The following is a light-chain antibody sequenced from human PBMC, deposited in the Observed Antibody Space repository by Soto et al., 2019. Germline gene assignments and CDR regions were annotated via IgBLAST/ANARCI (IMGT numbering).Light chain of an antibody. CDR2: AAS. V-gene: IGKV1-9*01. CDR3: QQLNSYPWT. Sequence: DIRLNKSPSFLSASVGDRVTITCRASQGISSYLAWYQQKPGKAPKLLIYAASTLQSGVPSRFSGSGSGTEFTLTISSLQPEDFATYYCQQLNSYPWTFGQGTNVDI. J-gene: IGKJ1*01. CDR1: QGISSY.